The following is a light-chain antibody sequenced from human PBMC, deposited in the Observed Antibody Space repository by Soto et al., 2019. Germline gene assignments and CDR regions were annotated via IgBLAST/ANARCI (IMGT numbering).Light chain of an antibody. CDR2: GAS. CDR1: RSVTNNY. J-gene: IGKJ1*01. CDR3: QQYSRAPLT. V-gene: IGKV3-20*01. Sequence: ETVLTQSPATLSLSPGERATLSCRASRSVTNNYLAWYQQKPGQAPRLFISGASSRTSGIPDRFSASGSGTDFTLTISRLEPEDFAVYYCQQYSRAPLTFGQGTKVEIK.